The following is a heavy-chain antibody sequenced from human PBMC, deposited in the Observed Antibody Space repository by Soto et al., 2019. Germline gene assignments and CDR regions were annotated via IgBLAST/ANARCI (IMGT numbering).Heavy chain of an antibody. V-gene: IGHV1-69*01. D-gene: IGHD3-22*01. CDR3: ARDGTLYDSTAYYYLY. Sequence: QVQLVQSGAEVQEPGSSVKVSCKASGGTFSSYGINWVRQAPGQGLEWMGGIIPLFGTANYAQKFQGRVTITADDSTSTAYMELSSLRSEDTAVYYCARDGTLYDSTAYYYLYWGQGTLVTVSS. J-gene: IGHJ4*02. CDR1: GGTFSSYG. CDR2: IIPLFGTA.